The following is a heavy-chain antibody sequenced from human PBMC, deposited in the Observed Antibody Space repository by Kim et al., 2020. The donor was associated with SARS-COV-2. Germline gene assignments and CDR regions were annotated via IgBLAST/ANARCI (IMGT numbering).Heavy chain of an antibody. CDR3: ARAPEFSYADY. CDR2: ISYDGSNK. J-gene: IGHJ4*02. CDR1: GFTFSSYA. D-gene: IGHD5-18*01. V-gene: IGHV3-30-3*01. Sequence: GGSLRLSCAASGFTFSSYAMHWVRQAPGKGLEWVAVISYDGSNKYYADSVKGRFTISRDNSKNTLYLQMNSLRAEDTAVYYCARAPEFSYADYWGQGTLVTVSS.